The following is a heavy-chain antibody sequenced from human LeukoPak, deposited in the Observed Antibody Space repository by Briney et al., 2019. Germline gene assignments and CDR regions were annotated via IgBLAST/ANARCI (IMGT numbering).Heavy chain of an antibody. D-gene: IGHD1-26*01. CDR1: GFTFSSYS. CDR2: ISSSSSYI. Sequence: PGGSLRLSCAASGFTFSSYSMNWVRQAPGKGLEWVSSISSSSSYIYYADSVKGRFTISRDNAKNSLYLQMNSLRAEDTAVYYCARAFIVGATMWLDYWGQGPLVTVSS. CDR3: ARAFIVGATMWLDY. V-gene: IGHV3-21*01. J-gene: IGHJ4*02.